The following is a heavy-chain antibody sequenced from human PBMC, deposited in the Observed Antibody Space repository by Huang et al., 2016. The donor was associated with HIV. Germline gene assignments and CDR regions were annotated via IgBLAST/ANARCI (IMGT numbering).Heavy chain of an antibody. D-gene: IGHD2-21*01. V-gene: IGHV1-24*01. CDR2: FAPEHGET. CDR1: GYTLTELS. CDR3: AAGYDTYYDI. Sequence: QVQLVQSGAEVKKPGASVKVSCKVSGYTLTELSIHRVRQAPGKGLEWMGGFAPEHGETLDAQNFQGRVTMTEDTSTDTAYMELHSLRPEDTAVYYCAAGYDTYYDIWGQGTMVIASS. J-gene: IGHJ3*02.